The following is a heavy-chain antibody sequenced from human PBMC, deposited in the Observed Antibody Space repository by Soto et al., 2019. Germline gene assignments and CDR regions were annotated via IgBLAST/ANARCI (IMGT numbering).Heavy chain of an antibody. J-gene: IGHJ6*02. Sequence: GGSLRLSCATSGFTFSSYEMNWVRPAPGKGLEWVSYISSSGSTIYYADSVKGRFTISRDNAKNSLYLQMDSLRAEDTAVYYCARDQESGSFFPYYYGMDVWGQGTTVPVS. CDR1: GFTFSSYE. CDR3: ARDQESGSFFPYYYGMDV. V-gene: IGHV3-48*03. CDR2: ISSSGSTI. D-gene: IGHD3-3*01.